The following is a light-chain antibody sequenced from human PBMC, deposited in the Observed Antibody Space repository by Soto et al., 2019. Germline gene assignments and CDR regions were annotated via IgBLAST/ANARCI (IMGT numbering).Light chain of an antibody. Sequence: EIVLTQSPATLSLSPGERAIFSCRASQSVSRYLAWYQQKPGQAPRLLIYDASNRATGIPARFSGSGSGTDFTLPISSLEPEDFAVYYCQQRSNWPPYTFGQGTKLEIK. V-gene: IGKV3-11*01. CDR3: QQRSNWPPYT. CDR1: QSVSRY. J-gene: IGKJ2*01. CDR2: DAS.